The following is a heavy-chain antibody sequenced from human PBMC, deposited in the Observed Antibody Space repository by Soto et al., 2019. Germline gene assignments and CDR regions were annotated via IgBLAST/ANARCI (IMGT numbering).Heavy chain of an antibody. CDR3: ARDQSEDWVPSSYWYFDL. V-gene: IGHV3-21*01. Sequence: EVQLVESGGGLVKPGGSLRLSCAASGFTFSSYSMNWVRQAPGKGLEWVSSISSSSSYIYYADSVKGRFTISGDNAKNSLYLQMNSLGAEDTAVYYCARDQSEDWVPSSYWYFDLWGRGTLVTVSS. CDR1: GFTFSSYS. CDR2: ISSSSSYI. D-gene: IGHD1-1*01. J-gene: IGHJ2*01.